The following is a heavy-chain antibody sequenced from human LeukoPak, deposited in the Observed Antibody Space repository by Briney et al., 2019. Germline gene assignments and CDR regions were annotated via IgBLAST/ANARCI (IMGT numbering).Heavy chain of an antibody. CDR2: NFTSGNT. Sequence: SETLSLTCTASGDSINTYYWSWIRQPAGKGLEWIGRNFTSGNTNYNPSLKSRLTLSVDKSKNQFSLKLNSVTAADTAMYYCATSTVTSQNSYHYIDVWGKGTTVTVSS. J-gene: IGHJ6*03. CDR3: ATSTVTSQNSYHYIDV. V-gene: IGHV4-4*07. CDR1: GDSINTYY. D-gene: IGHD4-17*01.